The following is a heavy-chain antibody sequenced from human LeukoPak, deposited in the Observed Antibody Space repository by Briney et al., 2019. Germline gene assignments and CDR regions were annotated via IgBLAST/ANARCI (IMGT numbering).Heavy chain of an antibody. D-gene: IGHD2-2*01. J-gene: IGHJ4*02. CDR2: ISYDGSNK. CDR1: GFTLSSYG. CDR3: ARERSGCSSTSCSLNFDY. V-gene: IGHV3-30*03. Sequence: GGSLRLSCAASGFTLSSYGMHWVRQAPGKGLEWVAVISYDGSNKYYADSVKGRFTISRDNSKNTLYLQMNSLRAEDTAVYYCARERSGCSSTSCSLNFDYWGQGILVTVSS.